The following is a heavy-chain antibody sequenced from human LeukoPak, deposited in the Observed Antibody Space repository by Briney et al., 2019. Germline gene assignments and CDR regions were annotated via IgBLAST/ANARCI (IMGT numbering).Heavy chain of an antibody. Sequence: KPSETLSLTCTVSGGSISSSSYYWGWIRQPPGKGLEWIGSIYYSGSTNYNPSVKSRVTISVDTSKNQFSLKLRSVTAADTAVYYCARTNQISETAFDIWGQGTMVIVSS. CDR2: IYYSGST. CDR1: GGSISSSSYY. CDR3: ARTNQISETAFDI. V-gene: IGHV4-39*07. J-gene: IGHJ3*02. D-gene: IGHD1-14*01.